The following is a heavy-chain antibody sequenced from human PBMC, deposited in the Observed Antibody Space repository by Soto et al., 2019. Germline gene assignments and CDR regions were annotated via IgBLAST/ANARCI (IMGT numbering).Heavy chain of an antibody. CDR2: ISYDGSNK. J-gene: IGHJ6*02. D-gene: IGHD3-3*01. Sequence: GGSLRLSCAASGFTFSSYAMHWVRQAPGKGLEWVAVISYDGSNKYYADSVKGRFTISRDNSKNTLYLQMNSLSAEDTAVYYCAREYYDFWSGYYTRPRGAYYYYYGMDVWGQGTTVTVSS. CDR1: GFTFSSYA. V-gene: IGHV3-30-3*01. CDR3: AREYYDFWSGYYTRPRGAYYYYYGMDV.